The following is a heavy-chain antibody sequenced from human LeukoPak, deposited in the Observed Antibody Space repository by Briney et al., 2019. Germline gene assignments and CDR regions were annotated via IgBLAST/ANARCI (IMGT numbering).Heavy chain of an antibody. D-gene: IGHD3-10*01. Sequence: GGSLRLSCAASGFTFSNYAMTWVRHAPGKGLEWVSSISSSSSYIYYADSVKGRFTISRDNAKNSLYLQMNSLRAEDTAVYYCARGRITEFLWGQGTLVTVSS. V-gene: IGHV3-21*01. CDR2: ISSSSSYI. CDR1: GFTFSNYA. CDR3: ARGRITEFL. J-gene: IGHJ4*02.